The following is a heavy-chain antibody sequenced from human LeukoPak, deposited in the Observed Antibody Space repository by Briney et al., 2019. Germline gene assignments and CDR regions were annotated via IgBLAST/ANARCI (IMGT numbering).Heavy chain of an antibody. J-gene: IGHJ6*02. CDR3: AGVGTPIAAAGRKGYYYYGMDV. D-gene: IGHD6-13*01. CDR1: GYTFTSYG. Sequence: ASVKVSCKASGYTFTSYGISWVRQAPGQGLEWMGWISAYNGNTNYAQKLQGRVTMTTDTSTSTAYMELRSPRSDDTAVYYCAGVGTPIAAAGRKGYYYYGMDVWGQGTTVTVSS. V-gene: IGHV1-18*01. CDR2: ISAYNGNT.